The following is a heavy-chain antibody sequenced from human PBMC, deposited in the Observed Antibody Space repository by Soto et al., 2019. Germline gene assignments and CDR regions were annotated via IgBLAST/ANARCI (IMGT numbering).Heavy chain of an antibody. V-gene: IGHV1-18*01. CDR3: ARDGDVDIVATNPGNGFDP. J-gene: IGHJ5*02. CDR2: ISAYNGNT. Sequence: GASVKVSCKASGYTFTSYGISWVRQAPGQGLEWMGWISAYNGNTNYAQKLQGRVTMTTDTSTSTAYMELRSLRSDDTAVYYCARDGDVDIVATNPGNGFDPRGQGTLVTVS. D-gene: IGHD5-12*01. CDR1: GYTFTSYG.